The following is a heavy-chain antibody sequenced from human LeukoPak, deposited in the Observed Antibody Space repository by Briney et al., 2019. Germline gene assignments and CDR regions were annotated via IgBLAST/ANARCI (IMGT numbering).Heavy chain of an antibody. V-gene: IGHV1-2*02. J-gene: IGHJ3*02. Sequence: SVKVSCEASGYTFTGYYMHWVRQAPGQGLEWMGWITPNSGGTNYAQKFQGKVPMTRDTSISTAYMALSRLRSDDTAVYYCARVRTYYYDSSGYPDAFDIWGQGTMVTVSS. CDR2: ITPNSGGT. D-gene: IGHD3-22*01. CDR1: GYTFTGYY. CDR3: ARVRTYYYDSSGYPDAFDI.